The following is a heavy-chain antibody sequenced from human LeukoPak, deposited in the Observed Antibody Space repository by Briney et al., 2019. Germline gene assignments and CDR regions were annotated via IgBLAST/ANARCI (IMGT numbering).Heavy chain of an antibody. D-gene: IGHD3-16*01. CDR2: ISSTSSTI. CDR3: AGRGSHLAFDI. CDR1: GFTFSDYY. V-gene: IGHV3-11*04. Sequence: GGSLRLSCAASGFTFSDYYMSWVRQAPGKGLEWVSYISSTSSTIFYADSVRGRFTISRDNAKNSLYLQMNSLRAEDTAVYYCAGRGSHLAFDIWGQGTMVTVSS. J-gene: IGHJ3*02.